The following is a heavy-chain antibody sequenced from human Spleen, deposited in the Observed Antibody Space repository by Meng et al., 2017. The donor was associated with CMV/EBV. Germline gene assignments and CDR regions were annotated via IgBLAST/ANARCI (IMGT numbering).Heavy chain of an antibody. CDR1: GFTFSSYA. V-gene: IGHV3-9*01. Sequence: SLKISCAASGFTFSSYAMSWVRQAPGKGLEWVSGINWNSDNIFYADSVKGRFTISRDNAKNSLYLQMNSLRAEDTALYYCAKDVVGAATTYYFDYWGQGTLVTVSS. J-gene: IGHJ4*02. D-gene: IGHD4-11*01. CDR2: INWNSDNI. CDR3: AKDVVGAATTYYFDY.